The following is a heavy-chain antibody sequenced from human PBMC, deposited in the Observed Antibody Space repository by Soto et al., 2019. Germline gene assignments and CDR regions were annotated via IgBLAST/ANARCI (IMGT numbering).Heavy chain of an antibody. CDR1: GFTFSGSA. Sequence: HPGGSLRLSCAASGFTFSGSAMHWVRQASGKGLEWVGRIRSKANSYATAYAASVKGRFTISRDDSKNTAYLQWNSLEASDTAFYFCARSPRSSPYFDYWGQGALVTVSS. D-gene: IGHD6-13*01. CDR2: IRSKANSYAT. V-gene: IGHV3-73*01. CDR3: ARSPRSSPYFDY. J-gene: IGHJ4*02.